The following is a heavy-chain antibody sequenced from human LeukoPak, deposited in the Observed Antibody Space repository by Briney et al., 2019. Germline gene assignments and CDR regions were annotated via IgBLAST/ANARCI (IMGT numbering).Heavy chain of an antibody. CDR1: GFTFSSYA. Sequence: GRSLRLSCAASGFTFSSYAMHWVRQAPGKGLEWVAVISYDGSNKYYADSVKGRFTISRDNSKNTLYLQMNSLRAEDTAVYYCARERPIPAYDYWGQGTLVTVSS. V-gene: IGHV3-30-3*01. J-gene: IGHJ4*02. CDR3: ARERPIPAYDY. CDR2: ISYDGSNK.